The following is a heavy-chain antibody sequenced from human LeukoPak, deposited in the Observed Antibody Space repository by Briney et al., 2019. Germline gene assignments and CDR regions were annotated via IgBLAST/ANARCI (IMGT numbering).Heavy chain of an antibody. Sequence: SETLSLTCKVSGASISSYFWSWIRQPPGKVLEWIGYFSPGGSTKYNPSLRSRVTILETTAKNQLSLKLTSVTPADTAVYFCARRYSSGWVFDSWGRGTLVTVS. CDR1: GASISSYF. D-gene: IGHD6-19*01. CDR2: FSPGGST. V-gene: IGHV4-59*03. CDR3: ARRYSSGWVFDS. J-gene: IGHJ4*02.